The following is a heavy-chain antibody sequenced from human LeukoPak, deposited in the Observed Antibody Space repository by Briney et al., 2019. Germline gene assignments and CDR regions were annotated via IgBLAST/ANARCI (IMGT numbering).Heavy chain of an antibody. CDR2: IYYSGST. J-gene: IGHJ6*02. Sequence: PSETLSLTCTVSGGSISSYYWSWIRQPPGKGLEWIGYIYYSGSTNDNPSLKSVVTISVDTSKNQFSLKLSSVTAADTAVYYCARESIPVRGYYYGYYYYGMDVWGQGTTVTVSS. CDR1: GGSISSYY. CDR3: ARESIPVRGYYYGYYYYGMDV. V-gene: IGHV4-59*01. D-gene: IGHD3-22*01.